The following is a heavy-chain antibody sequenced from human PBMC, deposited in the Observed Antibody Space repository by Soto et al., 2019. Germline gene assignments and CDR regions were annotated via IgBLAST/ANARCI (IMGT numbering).Heavy chain of an antibody. V-gene: IGHV1-3*01. Sequence: GASVKVSCKASGYTFTSYAMHWVRQAPGQRLEWMGWINAGNGNTKYSQKFQGRVTITRDTSASTAYMELSSLRSEDAAVYYCAREGDILTGYYYFDYWGQGTLVTVSS. J-gene: IGHJ4*02. CDR1: GYTFTSYA. D-gene: IGHD3-9*01. CDR3: AREGDILTGYYYFDY. CDR2: INAGNGNT.